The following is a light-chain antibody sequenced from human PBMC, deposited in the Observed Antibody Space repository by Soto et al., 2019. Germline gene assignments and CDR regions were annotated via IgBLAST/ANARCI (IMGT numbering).Light chain of an antibody. Sequence: EIVLTQSPGTLSLSPGERATLSCRASQSVSTNYLAWYQRKPGQAPGLLIYGASSRATDIPDRFSGSGSGTDFTLTITRLKPEDFAVYYCQQYGSSPPTFGQGTKVEIK. CDR1: QSVSTNY. V-gene: IGKV3-20*01. CDR3: QQYGSSPPT. CDR2: GAS. J-gene: IGKJ1*01.